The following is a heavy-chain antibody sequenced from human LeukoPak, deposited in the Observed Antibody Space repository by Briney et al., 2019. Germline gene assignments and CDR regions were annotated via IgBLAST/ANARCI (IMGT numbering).Heavy chain of an antibody. V-gene: IGHV3-30*18. CDR2: ISYDGSNK. CDR3: AKDGGLSSVAGPLGAFDI. Sequence: PGRSLRLSCAASGFTSSSYGMHWVRQAPGKGLEWVAVISYDGSNKYYADSVKGRFTISRDNSKNTLYLQMNSLRAEDTAVYYCAKDGGLSSVAGPLGAFDIWGQGTMVTVSS. CDR1: GFTSSSYG. D-gene: IGHD6-19*01. J-gene: IGHJ3*02.